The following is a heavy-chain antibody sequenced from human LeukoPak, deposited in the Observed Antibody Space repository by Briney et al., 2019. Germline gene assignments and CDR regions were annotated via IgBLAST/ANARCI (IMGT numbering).Heavy chain of an antibody. Sequence: SETLSLTCAVYGGSFSGYYWSWIRQPPGKGLEWIGEINHSGSTNYNPSLKSRVNISVHTSKNQFALKLSAVTAADTAVYYCARAVVRAAAGTGWFDPWGQRTLVSVSS. CDR1: GGSFSGYY. CDR2: INHSGST. J-gene: IGHJ5*02. CDR3: ARAVVRAAAGTGWFDP. V-gene: IGHV4-34*01. D-gene: IGHD6-13*01.